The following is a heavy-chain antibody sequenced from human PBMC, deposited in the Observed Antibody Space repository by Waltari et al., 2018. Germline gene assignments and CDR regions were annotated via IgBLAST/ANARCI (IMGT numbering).Heavy chain of an antibody. CDR1: GVTLSRSW. Sequence: EVQLVESGGGLVQPGGSLRLSCAASGVTLSRSWIHWVRQSPGQGLMWDSRINNDWSSTVYADSVKGRFTISRDDAKNTVSLQMNNLSAEDTALYYCARAGLLGAFDVWGQGTMVTVSS. CDR3: ARAGLLGAFDV. D-gene: IGHD2-15*01. V-gene: IGHV3-74*03. CDR2: INNDWSST. J-gene: IGHJ3*01.